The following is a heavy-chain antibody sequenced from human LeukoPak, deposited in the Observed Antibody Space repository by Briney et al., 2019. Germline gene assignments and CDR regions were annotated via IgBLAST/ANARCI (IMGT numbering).Heavy chain of an antibody. CDR1: GGSISSGDYY. CDR3: ARDSSQVSSGGAFDI. Sequence: SQTLSLTCTVSGGSISSGDYYWSWIRQPPGKGLEWIGYIYYSGSTYYNPSLKSRVTISVDTSKNQFSLKLSSVTAADTAIYYCARDSSQVSSGGAFDIWGQGTMVTVSS. V-gene: IGHV4-30-4*01. CDR2: IYYSGST. J-gene: IGHJ3*02. D-gene: IGHD5/OR15-5a*01.